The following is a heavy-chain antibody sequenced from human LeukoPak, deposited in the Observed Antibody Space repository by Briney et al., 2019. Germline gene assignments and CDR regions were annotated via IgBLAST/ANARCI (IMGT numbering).Heavy chain of an antibody. CDR2: SRIGVTT. V-gene: IGHV3-23*01. D-gene: IGHD2-2*01. CDR3: AKEEVPNDY. Sequence: GGSLRLSCAVSGFTLNSNAMCWVRRAPGKGLEWVSASRIGVTTYYADSVGGRFTISRDTSKNTLYLQMNTLRPEDTAVYYCAKEEVPNDYWGQGTLVTVSS. CDR1: GFTLNSNA. J-gene: IGHJ4*02.